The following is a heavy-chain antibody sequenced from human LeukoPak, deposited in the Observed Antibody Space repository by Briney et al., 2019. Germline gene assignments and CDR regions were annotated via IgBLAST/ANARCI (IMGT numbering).Heavy chain of an antibody. V-gene: IGHV3-23*01. CDR1: GFTFSSYA. D-gene: IGHD3-22*01. J-gene: IGHJ4*02. CDR2: ISGSGCST. Sequence: PGGSLRLSCAASGFTFSSYAMSWVRQAPGKGLEWVSAISGSGCSTYYADSVKGRFTISRDNSKNTLYLQMNSLRAEDTAVYYCAKHPDYYDSSGFDYWGQGTLVTVSS. CDR3: AKHPDYYDSSGFDY.